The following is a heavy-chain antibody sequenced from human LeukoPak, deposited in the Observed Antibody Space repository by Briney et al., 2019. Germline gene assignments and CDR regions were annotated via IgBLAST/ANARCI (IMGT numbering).Heavy chain of an antibody. D-gene: IGHD3-22*01. CDR3: ASHYYDSSGYYSVFDY. CDR1: GYTFTGYY. CDR2: INPNSGGT. Sequence: GASVKVSCKASGYTFTGYYMHWVRQAPGQGLGWMGWINPNSGGTNYAQKFQGRVTMTRDTSISTAYMELSRLRSDDTAVYYCASHYYDSSGYYSVFDYWGQGTLVTVSS. V-gene: IGHV1-2*02. J-gene: IGHJ4*02.